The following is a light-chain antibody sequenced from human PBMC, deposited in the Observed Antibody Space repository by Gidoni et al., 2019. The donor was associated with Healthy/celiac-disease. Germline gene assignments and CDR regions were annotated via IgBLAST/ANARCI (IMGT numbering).Light chain of an antibody. V-gene: IGKV3-11*01. CDR2: DAS. J-gene: IGKJ4*01. CDR1: QSVSSY. Sequence: EIVLTQSPATLSLSPGERATLSCRASQSVSSYLAWYHQKPGQAPRLLIYDASNRATGIPDFTLTISSLEPEDFAVYYCQQGFTFGGGTKVEIK. CDR3: QQGFT.